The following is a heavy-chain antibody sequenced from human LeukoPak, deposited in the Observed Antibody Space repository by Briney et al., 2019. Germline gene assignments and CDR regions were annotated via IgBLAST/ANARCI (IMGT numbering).Heavy chain of an antibody. J-gene: IGHJ2*01. Sequence: GGSLRLSCAASGFTFSSYWMPWVRQAPGKGLVWVSRINSDGSSTSYADSVKGRFTISRDNAKNTLYLQMNSLRAEDTAVYYCARLGGQPKYDFWSGYYPYWYFDLWGRGTLVTVSS. V-gene: IGHV3-74*01. CDR2: INSDGSST. CDR3: ARLGGQPKYDFWSGYYPYWYFDL. D-gene: IGHD3-3*01. CDR1: GFTFSSYW.